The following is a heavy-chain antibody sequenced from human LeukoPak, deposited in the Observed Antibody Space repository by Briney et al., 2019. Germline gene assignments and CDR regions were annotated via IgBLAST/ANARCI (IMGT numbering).Heavy chain of an antibody. J-gene: IGHJ4*02. CDR1: GFTFSSYW. CDR2: IKQDGSEK. Sequence: PGGSLRLSCAASGFTFSSYWMSWVRQAPGKGLEWVASIKQDGSEKYYVDSVKGRFTISRDNVKNSLYLQMNSLRAEDTAVYYCARTETLWFGELFPDYWGQGTLVTVSS. V-gene: IGHV3-7*01. D-gene: IGHD3-10*01. CDR3: ARTETLWFGELFPDY.